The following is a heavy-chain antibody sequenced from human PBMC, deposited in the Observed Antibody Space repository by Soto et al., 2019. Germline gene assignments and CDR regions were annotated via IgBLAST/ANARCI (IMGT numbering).Heavy chain of an antibody. V-gene: IGHV4-59*01. Sequence: QVQLQESGPRLVKPSETLSLTCSVSGGSINSYTWSWIRQPPGKGLEWIGYIFSSGSTNYNPSLESRVTISVDTSRNQFSLRLTSITPADTAVYYCARGDQDFDYWGQGTLVTVSS. J-gene: IGHJ4*02. CDR3: ARGDQDFDY. D-gene: IGHD2-2*01. CDR2: IFSSGST. CDR1: GGSINSYT.